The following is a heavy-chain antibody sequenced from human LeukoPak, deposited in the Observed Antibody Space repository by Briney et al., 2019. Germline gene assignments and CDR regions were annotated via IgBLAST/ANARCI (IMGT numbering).Heavy chain of an antibody. D-gene: IGHD4-17*01. CDR3: VRPPPGDYGH. Sequence: GESLRLSCAASGFTLTTYMSCVPPAPGKGLECVSLLYSGGSTNYANSQKGRSTISRDNSKNTRDLQMNSPKGKDTAVYYCVRPPPGDYGHWGQGTLVSVSS. J-gene: IGHJ4*02. CDR2: LYSGGST. CDR1: GFTLTTY. V-gene: IGHV3-66*04.